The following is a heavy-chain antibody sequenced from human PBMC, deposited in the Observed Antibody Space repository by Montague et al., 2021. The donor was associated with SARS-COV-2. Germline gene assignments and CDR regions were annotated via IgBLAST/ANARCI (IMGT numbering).Heavy chain of an antibody. V-gene: IGHV3-74*01. J-gene: IGHJ4*02. CDR1: GFTFSNYW. CDR2: ISSDGRTT. CDR3: AREVFKEGDY. D-gene: IGHD1-14*01. Sequence: SLRLSCAASGFTFSNYWMHWFRQAPAEGLVWVSLISSDGRTTSYLDSVKGRFTISRDNARNTLYLQMTSLRADDTAVYYCAREVFKEGDYWGQGTLVTVSS.